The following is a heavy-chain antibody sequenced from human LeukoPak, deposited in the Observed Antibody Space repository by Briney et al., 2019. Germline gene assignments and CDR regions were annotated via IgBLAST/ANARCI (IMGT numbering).Heavy chain of an antibody. CDR3: AREGSGLRIDFDS. Sequence: GGSLRLSCAASGFTFSDYYMSWIRQAPGKGLEWISYISSSGSSTRYADSVEGRFTISRDNAKNSLYLQMHSLRVEDTAVYYRAREGSGLRIDFDSWGQGTLVTVSS. CDR2: ISSSGSST. CDR1: GFTFSDYY. D-gene: IGHD6-19*01. V-gene: IGHV3-11*01. J-gene: IGHJ4*02.